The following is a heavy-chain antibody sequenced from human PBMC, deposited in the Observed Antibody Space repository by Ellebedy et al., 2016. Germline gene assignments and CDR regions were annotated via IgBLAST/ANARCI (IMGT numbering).Heavy chain of an antibody. D-gene: IGHD6-19*01. CDR2: IKEDGSFK. CDR1: GFTFSSYW. CDR3: ASGVGWLIEQ. V-gene: IGHV3-7*01. Sequence: GESLKISCAASGFTFSSYWMYWVRQAPGKGLEWVASIKEDGSFKQYVDSVRGRFTVSRDDAKNSVYLQMNVLRVEDTAVYYCASGVGWLIEQWGQGTPVTVSS. J-gene: IGHJ4*02.